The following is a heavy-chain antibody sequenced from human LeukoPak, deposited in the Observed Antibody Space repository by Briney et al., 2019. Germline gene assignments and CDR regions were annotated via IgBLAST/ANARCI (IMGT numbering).Heavy chain of an antibody. J-gene: IGHJ6*02. CDR2: ISSSSTYI. V-gene: IGHV3-21*01. CDR1: GFTFSTYN. D-gene: IGHD1-14*01. CDR3: ARDSPPEGMDV. Sequence: GGSLRLSCAASGFTFSTYNINWVRQAPGKGLEWVSSISSSSTYIYYADSVKGRFTISRDNVKNSLYLQMNSMRAEDTAVYYCARDSPPEGMDVWGQGTTVTVSS.